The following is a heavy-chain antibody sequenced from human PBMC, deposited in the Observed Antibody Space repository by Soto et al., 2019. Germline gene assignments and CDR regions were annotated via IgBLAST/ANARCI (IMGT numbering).Heavy chain of an antibody. CDR2: ISGSGGST. D-gene: IGHD1-26*01. Sequence: EVQLLESGGGLVQPGGSLRLSCAASGFTFSSYAMRWVRQAPGKGLEWVSAISGSGGSTYYADSVKGRFTISRDNSKNTLYLQMNSLRAEDTALCYCARRGSGSYYDYWGQGTLVTVSS. CDR1: GFTFSSYA. CDR3: ARRGSGSYYDY. V-gene: IGHV3-23*01. J-gene: IGHJ4*02.